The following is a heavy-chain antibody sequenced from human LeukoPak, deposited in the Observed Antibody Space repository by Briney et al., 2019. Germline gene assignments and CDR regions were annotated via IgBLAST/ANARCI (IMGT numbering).Heavy chain of an antibody. CDR3: ARPRTRYGSGSYNWFDP. CDR2: INAGNGNT. J-gene: IGHJ5*02. Sequence: ASVKVSCKASGYTFTSYAMHWVRQAPGQRLEWMGWINAGNGNTKYSQEFQGRVTITRDTSASTAYMELSSVTAADTAVYYCARPRTRYGSGSYNWFDPWGQGTLVTVSS. D-gene: IGHD3-10*01. CDR1: GYTFTSYA. V-gene: IGHV1-3*03.